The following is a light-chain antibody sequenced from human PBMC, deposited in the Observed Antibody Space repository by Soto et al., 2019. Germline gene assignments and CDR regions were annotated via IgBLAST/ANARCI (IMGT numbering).Light chain of an antibody. CDR2: EVS. CDR3: SYYGGSKNPWV. J-gene: IGLJ3*02. Sequence: QSALTQPPSASGSPGQSVTISCTGTSSDIGAYNFVSWYQQHPGKAPRLMIHEVSKRPSGVPDRFSASKSGNAASLTVSGLQAEDEADYYCSYYGGSKNPWVFGGGTKLTVL. CDR1: SSDIGAYNF. V-gene: IGLV2-8*01.